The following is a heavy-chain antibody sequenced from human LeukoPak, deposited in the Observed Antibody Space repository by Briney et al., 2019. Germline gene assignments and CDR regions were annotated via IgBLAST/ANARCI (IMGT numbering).Heavy chain of an antibody. V-gene: IGHV3-30*18. CDR3: AKDPKRSSGYYIQHPVPYNWFDP. Sequence: GGSLRLSCAASGFTFSSYGMHWVRQAPGKGLEWVAVISYDGSNKYYADSVKGRFTISRDNSKNTLYLQMNSLRAEDTAVYYCAKDPKRSSGYYIQHPVPYNWFDPWGQGTLVTVSS. CDR1: GFTFSSYG. J-gene: IGHJ5*02. D-gene: IGHD3-22*01. CDR2: ISYDGSNK.